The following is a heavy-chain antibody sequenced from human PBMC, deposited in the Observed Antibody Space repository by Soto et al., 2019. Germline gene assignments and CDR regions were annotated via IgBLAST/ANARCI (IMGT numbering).Heavy chain of an antibody. CDR3: ARVGTIFGVVANWFDP. CDR2: ISAYNGNT. Sequence: ASVKVSCKASGYTFTSYGISWVRQAPGQGLEWMGWISAYNGNTNYAQKLQGRVTMTADTSTSTAYMELRSLRSDDTAVYYCARVGTIFGVVANWFDPWGQGTLVTVSS. CDR1: GYTFTSYG. D-gene: IGHD3-3*01. J-gene: IGHJ5*02. V-gene: IGHV1-18*01.